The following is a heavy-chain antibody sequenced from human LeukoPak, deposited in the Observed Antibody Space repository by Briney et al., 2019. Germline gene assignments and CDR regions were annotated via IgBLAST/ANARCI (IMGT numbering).Heavy chain of an antibody. D-gene: IGHD2-15*01. CDR2: IIPILGIA. CDR3: ARDEGGYCSGGSCKDFDY. V-gene: IGHV1-69*04. Sequence: SVKVSCKASGYTFTVYYMHWVRQAPGQGLEWMGRIIPILGIANYAQKFQGRVTITADKSTSTAYMELSSLRSEDTAVYYCARDEGGYCSGGSCKDFDYWGQGTLVTVSS. CDR1: GYTFTVYY. J-gene: IGHJ4*02.